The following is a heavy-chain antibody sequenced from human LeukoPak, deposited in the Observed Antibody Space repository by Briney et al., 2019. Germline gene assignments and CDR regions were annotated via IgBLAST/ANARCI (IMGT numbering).Heavy chain of an antibody. V-gene: IGHV3-33*08. J-gene: IGHJ4*02. Sequence: GGSLRLSCAASGFTFSSYGMHWVRQAPGKGLEWVAVIWYDGSNKYYADSVKGRLTISRDNSKNTLYLQMNSLRAEDTAVYYCARQGQLWDFDYWGQGTLVTVSS. CDR3: ARQGQLWDFDY. CDR1: GFTFSSYG. D-gene: IGHD5-18*01. CDR2: IWYDGSNK.